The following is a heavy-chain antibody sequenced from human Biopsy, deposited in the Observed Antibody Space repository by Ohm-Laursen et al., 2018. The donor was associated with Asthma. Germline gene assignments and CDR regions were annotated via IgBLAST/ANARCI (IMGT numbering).Heavy chain of an antibody. D-gene: IGHD4-23*01. CDR2: IYSGGGT. J-gene: IGHJ3*02. Sequence: SPRLSCAASGFTVSSNGLSWVRQPPGKGLEWVSVIYSGGGTFYADSVKGRVTISRDISKNTLSLQMNSLRAEDTAVYYCARACGGNFFSGAFDIWGQGTMVTVSS. CDR1: GFTVSSNG. V-gene: IGHV3-53*01. CDR3: ARACGGNFFSGAFDI.